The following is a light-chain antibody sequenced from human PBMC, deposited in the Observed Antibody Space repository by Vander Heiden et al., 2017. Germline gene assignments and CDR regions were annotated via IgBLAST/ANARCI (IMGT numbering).Light chain of an antibody. Sequence: SYELTQPPSVSVSPGQTASITCSGDKLGDKYACWYQQKPGQSPGRVIYQDSKRPSGIPERFSGSNSGTKANLTISGTQAMNEAYYYCQAWDSSTVGFGGGTKLTV. CDR3: QAWDSSTVG. CDR1: KLGDKY. J-gene: IGLJ2*01. CDR2: QDS. V-gene: IGLV3-1*01.